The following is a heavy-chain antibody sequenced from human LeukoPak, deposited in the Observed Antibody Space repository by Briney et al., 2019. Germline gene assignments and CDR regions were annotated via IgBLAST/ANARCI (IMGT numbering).Heavy chain of an antibody. CDR3: AKDLNYGDLLDY. J-gene: IGHJ4*02. Sequence: GGSLRLSCATSGFTFSSYGMYWVRQAPGKGLEWVAFIRNDGRNKYYTDSVKGRFTISRDNSKNTLYLQMNSLRAEDTAVYYCAKDLNYGDLLDYWGQGTLVTVSS. CDR1: GFTFSSYG. V-gene: IGHV3-30*02. CDR2: IRNDGRNK. D-gene: IGHD4-17*01.